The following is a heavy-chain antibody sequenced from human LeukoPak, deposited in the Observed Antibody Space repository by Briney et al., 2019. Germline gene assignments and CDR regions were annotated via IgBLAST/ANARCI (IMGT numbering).Heavy chain of an antibody. V-gene: IGHV4-39*01. CDR2: IYHSGST. J-gene: IGHJ4*02. CDR1: GGSISSSSYY. Sequence: SETLSLTCTVSGGSISSSSYYWGWIRQPPGKGLXXIGSIYHSGSTYYNPSLKSRVTISVDTSKNQFSLKLSSVTAADTAVYYCARYYDSSGYSFDYWGQGTLVTVSS. D-gene: IGHD3-22*01. CDR3: ARYYDSSGYSFDY.